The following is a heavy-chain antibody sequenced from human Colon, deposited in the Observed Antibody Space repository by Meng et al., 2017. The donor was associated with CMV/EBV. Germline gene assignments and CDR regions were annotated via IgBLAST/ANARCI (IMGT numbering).Heavy chain of an antibody. CDR1: GYTFSNYG. J-gene: IGHJ4*02. V-gene: IGHV1-18*01. D-gene: IGHD3-16*01. Sequence: QAQLVQSGDELKKPGASVKVSCKTSGYTFSNYGITWVRQAPGQGLEWMGWISAYNGDTNYEQKFQGRVTMTTDRSTSTAYMELRSLRSDDTAVYYCARGMGGLGYYFDSWGQGTLVTVSS. CDR3: ARGMGGLGYYFDS. CDR2: ISAYNGDT.